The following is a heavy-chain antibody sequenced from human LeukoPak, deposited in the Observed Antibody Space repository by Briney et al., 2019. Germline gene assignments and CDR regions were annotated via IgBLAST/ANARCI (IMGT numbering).Heavy chain of an antibody. CDR2: IWYEGSNK. V-gene: IGHV3-33*06. CDR3: AKGYSSGWYYFDY. CDR1: GFTFSDNG. D-gene: IGHD6-19*01. J-gene: IGHJ4*02. Sequence: PGGSLRLSCAASGFTFSDNGMHWVRQAPGKGLVWVMVIWYEGSNKYYADSVKGRFTISRDNSKNTLYLQMNSLRAEDTAVYYCAKGYSSGWYYFDYWGQGTLVTVSS.